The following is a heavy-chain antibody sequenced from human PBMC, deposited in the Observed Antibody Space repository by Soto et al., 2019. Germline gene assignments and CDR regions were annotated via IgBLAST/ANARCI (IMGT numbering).Heavy chain of an antibody. J-gene: IGHJ6*02. CDR1: GYSFTSYW. D-gene: IGHD3-10*01. V-gene: IGHV5-10-1*01. CDR3: ASPTRITMVRGVMDGMDV. CDR2: IDPSDSYT. Sequence: PGEALKISCKGSGYSFTSYWISWVRQMPGKGLEWMGRIDPSDSYTNYSPSFQGHVTISADKSISTAYLQWSSLKASDTAMYYCASPTRITMVRGVMDGMDVWGQGTTVTVSS.